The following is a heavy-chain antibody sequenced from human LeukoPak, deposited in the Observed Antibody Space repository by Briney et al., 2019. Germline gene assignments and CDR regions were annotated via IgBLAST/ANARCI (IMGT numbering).Heavy chain of an antibody. J-gene: IGHJ4*02. V-gene: IGHV4-39*01. CDR1: GGSISSSSYY. D-gene: IGHD6-13*01. CDR2: IYYSGST. CDR3: ARHFFGLGSSWYYFDY. Sequence: ASETLSLTCTVSGGSISSSSYYWGWIRQPPGKGLEWIGSIYYSGSTYYNSSLKSRVTISVDTSKNQFSLKLSSVTAADTAVYYCARHFFGLGSSWYYFDYWGQGTLVTVSS.